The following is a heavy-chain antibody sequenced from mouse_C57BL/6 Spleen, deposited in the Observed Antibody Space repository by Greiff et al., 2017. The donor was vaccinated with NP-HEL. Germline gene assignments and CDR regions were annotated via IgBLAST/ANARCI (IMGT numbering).Heavy chain of an antibody. CDR1: GYTFTSYW. V-gene: IGHV1-64*01. D-gene: IGHD2-3*01. CDR2: IHPYSGST. J-gene: IGHJ3*01. CDR3: ARGDDYYRWAY. Sequence: QVQLQQPGAELVKPGASVTLSCKASGYTFTSYWMHWVKQRPGQGLEWIGVIHPYSGSTNYNEKFKNKTTLTVDTSTSTVYMQLSSLTTEDSAVYYCARGDDYYRWAYWGQGTLVTVSA.